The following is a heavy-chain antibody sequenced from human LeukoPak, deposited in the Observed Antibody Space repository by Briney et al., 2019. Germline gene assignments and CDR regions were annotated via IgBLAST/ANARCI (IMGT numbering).Heavy chain of an antibody. D-gene: IGHD3-10*02. V-gene: IGHV3-21*01. J-gene: IGHJ4*02. CDR3: ARDPNVLGITPYYFDF. CDR2: ISSSSSYI. Sequence: GGSLRLSCAASGFTFSSYSMNWVRQAPGKGLEWVSSISSSSSYIYYADSVKGRFTISRDNAKNSLFLKTDTLRGDDTGIYYCARDPNVLGITPYYFDFWGQGTLVTVSS. CDR1: GFTFSSYS.